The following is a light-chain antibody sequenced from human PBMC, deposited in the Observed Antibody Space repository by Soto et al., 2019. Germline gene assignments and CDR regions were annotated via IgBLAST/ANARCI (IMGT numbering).Light chain of an antibody. CDR3: VKGTHWPWT. CDR2: KVS. V-gene: IGKV2-30*02. Sequence: DVVMTQSPLSLPVTLGQPASISCRSSQSLIHSDGDTYLNWFQQRPGQSPRRLIYKVSDRDSGGPDRFSGSGSGTDFTLKISRVEAEDVGIYYCVKGTHWPWTFGQGTEVEIK. J-gene: IGKJ1*01. CDR1: QSLIHSDGDTY.